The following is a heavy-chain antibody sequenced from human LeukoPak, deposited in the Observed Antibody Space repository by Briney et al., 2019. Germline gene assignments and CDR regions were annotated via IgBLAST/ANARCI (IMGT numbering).Heavy chain of an antibody. V-gene: IGHV1-69*04. CDR2: TIPIFGIA. J-gene: IGHJ6*02. CDR3: ARVQAVGVPVAIDAYYDYGMDV. Sequence: GASVKVSCKASGGTFTRYAMSWVRQAPGQGLEWMGRTIPIFGIAHYAQKFQGRLTITADKSSSTAYMELSSLRSEDTAVYYCARVQAVGVPVAIDAYYDYGMDVWGQGTTVTVSS. D-gene: IGHD2-2*02. CDR1: GGTFTRYA.